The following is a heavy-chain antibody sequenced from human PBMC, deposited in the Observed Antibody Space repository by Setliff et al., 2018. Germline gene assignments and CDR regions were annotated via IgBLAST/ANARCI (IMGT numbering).Heavy chain of an antibody. J-gene: IGHJ4*02. CDR1: GGSFSGYY. CDR2: IIHSGST. D-gene: IGHD4-17*01. CDR3: ARGDYQRSFDH. V-gene: IGHV4-34*01. Sequence: SETLSLTCAVYGGSFSGYYWSWIRQPPGKRLEWIGEIIHSGSTNYNPSLKSRVTISMDTSRNQFSLKLSSVTAADTAVFYCARGDYQRSFDHWGPGTLVTVSS.